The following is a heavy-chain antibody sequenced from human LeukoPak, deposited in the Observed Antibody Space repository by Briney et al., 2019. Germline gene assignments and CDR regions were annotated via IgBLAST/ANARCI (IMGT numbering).Heavy chain of an antibody. V-gene: IGHV3-23*01. CDR2: IGDTGGTT. CDR3: ANHRLFDPFDV. D-gene: IGHD4/OR15-4a*01. CDR1: AYSFSGNA. J-gene: IGHJ3*01. Sequence: GGSLRLSCAASAYSFSGNAMSWVRQAPGKGLEWVSTIGDTGGTTPYADSVKGRFTISRDNSKNMLYLQMNSLRAEDTAVYHCANHRLFDPFDVWGHGTMVTVSS.